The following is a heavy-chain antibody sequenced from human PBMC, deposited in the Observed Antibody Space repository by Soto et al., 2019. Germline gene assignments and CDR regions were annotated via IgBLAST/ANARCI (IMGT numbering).Heavy chain of an antibody. CDR1: GFTFSSYA. D-gene: IGHD4-17*01. CDR3: ARDLYGGNSGGWFDP. CDR2: ISYDGSNK. J-gene: IGHJ5*02. V-gene: IGHV3-30-3*01. Sequence: ESGGGVVQPGRSLRLSCAASGFTFSSYAMHWVRQAPGKGLEWVAVISYDGSNKYYADSVKGRFTISRDNSKNTLYLQMNSLRAEDTAVYYCARDLYGGNSGGWFDPWGQGTLVTVSS.